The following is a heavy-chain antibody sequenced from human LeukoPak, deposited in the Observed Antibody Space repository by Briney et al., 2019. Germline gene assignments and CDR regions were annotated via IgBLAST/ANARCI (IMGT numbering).Heavy chain of an antibody. J-gene: IGHJ1*01. D-gene: IGHD1-26*01. Sequence: GGSLRLSCVASGFTFSSYAMSWVRQAPGKGLEWVSAISGSGVTTHYAGSVKGRFSISRDNSKNTLYLQMNSLRAEDTAQYYCAKKAVVGATSPYSDFQDWGQGTLVTVSS. CDR2: ISGSGVTT. CDR1: GFTFSSYA. V-gene: IGHV3-23*01. CDR3: AKKAVVGATSPYSDFQD.